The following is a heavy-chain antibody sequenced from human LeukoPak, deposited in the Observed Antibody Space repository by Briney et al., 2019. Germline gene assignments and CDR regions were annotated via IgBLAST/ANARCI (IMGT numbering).Heavy chain of an antibody. CDR1: GYTFTSYD. CDR3: ARGMIRGVQGP. J-gene: IGHJ5*02. V-gene: IGHV1-8*01. Sequence: ASVKVSCKAAGYTFTSYDINWVRQATGQGVEWRGWVNTNSGNTGYAQKFQGRVTMTRDTAIRTVYMELSSLRSEDTAVYYCARGMIRGVQGPWGQGTQVTVSS. CDR2: VNTNSGNT. D-gene: IGHD3-10*01.